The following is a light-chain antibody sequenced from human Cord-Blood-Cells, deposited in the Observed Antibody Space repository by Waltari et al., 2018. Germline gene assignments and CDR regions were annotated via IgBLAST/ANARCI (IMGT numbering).Light chain of an antibody. J-gene: IGLJ3*02. CDR3: SSYTSSSTWV. Sequence: QYALTQPPSVSGSHGRPITISCTVHSSDSGGYNYLSWYQQHPGKAHKLMVYKVSNRPSGVSNRFSGSKSGNTASLTISGLQAEDEADYYFSSYTSSSTWVFGGGTKLTVL. CDR1: SSDSGGYNY. CDR2: KVS. V-gene: IGLV2-14*01.